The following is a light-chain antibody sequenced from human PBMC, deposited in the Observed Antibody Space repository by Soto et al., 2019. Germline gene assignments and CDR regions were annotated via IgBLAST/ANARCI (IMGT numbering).Light chain of an antibody. Sequence: EIVLTQSPATLSFSPGETATPSCRASQSVSGYIGWYQQKPGQAPRLLIYADSNRATGIPARFSGSGSGTDFTLTISSLEPEDFSVYYCQQRYNWPITFGQGPRLEI. CDR3: QQRYNWPIT. V-gene: IGKV3-11*01. J-gene: IGKJ5*01. CDR2: ADS. CDR1: QSVSGY.